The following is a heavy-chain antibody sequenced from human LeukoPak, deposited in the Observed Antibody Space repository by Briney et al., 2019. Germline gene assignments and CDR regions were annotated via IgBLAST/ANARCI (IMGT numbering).Heavy chain of an antibody. J-gene: IGHJ5*02. Sequence: SETLPLTCVVYGGSFSGYYWSWIRQPPGKGLEWIGEINHSGSTNYNPSLKSRVTMSVDTSKNRFSLKLNSVTAADTAVYFCARHGYGDYVGNWFDPWGQGTLVTVSS. D-gene: IGHD4-17*01. CDR3: ARHGYGDYVGNWFDP. CDR1: GGSFSGYY. V-gene: IGHV4-34*01. CDR2: INHSGST.